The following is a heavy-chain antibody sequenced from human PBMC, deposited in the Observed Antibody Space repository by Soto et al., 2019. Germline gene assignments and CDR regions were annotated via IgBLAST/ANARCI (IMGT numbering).Heavy chain of an antibody. V-gene: IGHV3-30*03. Sequence: GGSLRLSCAASGFTFSSYGMHWVRQAPGKGLEWVVVISYDGSNKYYADSVKGRFTISRDNSKNTLYLQMNSLRAEDTAVYYCARVGCSGGSCYYYGMDVWGQGTTVTVSS. CDR3: ARVGCSGGSCYYYGMDV. J-gene: IGHJ6*02. D-gene: IGHD2-15*01. CDR2: ISYDGSNK. CDR1: GFTFSSYG.